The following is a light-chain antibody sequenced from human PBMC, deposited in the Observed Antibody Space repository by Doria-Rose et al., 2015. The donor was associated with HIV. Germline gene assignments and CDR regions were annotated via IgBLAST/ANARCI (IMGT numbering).Light chain of an antibody. Sequence: TQSPGTLSLSPGERATLSCRASQSFSSTYLAWYQQKPGQAPSLLIYDGSTRATGIPDRFSASGSGADFTPTINRLEPEDFAPYYCHQYGTSWTFGQGTKVEI. CDR1: QSFSSTY. J-gene: IGKJ1*01. V-gene: IGKV3-20*01. CDR2: DGS. CDR3: HQYGTSWT.